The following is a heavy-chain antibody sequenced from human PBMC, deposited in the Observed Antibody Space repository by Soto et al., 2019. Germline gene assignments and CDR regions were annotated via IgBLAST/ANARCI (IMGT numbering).Heavy chain of an antibody. Sequence: SETLSLTCTVSGGSFSSGAYHWSWVRQHPGQGLEWIASISYRGITYSNPSLKSRLSISVDTSKNQFSLNLASVTAADTAVYHCARMSATGTRWFDPWGQGTLVTVSS. V-gene: IGHV4-31*03. CDR2: ISYRGIT. CDR3: ARMSATGTRWFDP. CDR1: GGSFSSGAYH. J-gene: IGHJ5*02. D-gene: IGHD6-13*01.